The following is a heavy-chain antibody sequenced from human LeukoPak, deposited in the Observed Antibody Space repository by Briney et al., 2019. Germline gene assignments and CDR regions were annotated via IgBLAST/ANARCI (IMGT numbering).Heavy chain of an antibody. V-gene: IGHV3-74*01. Sequence: SGGSLRLSCAASGFTFTSYWIHWVRQVPGKGLEWVSRIDGDGSSRSYADSVQGRFTISRDNGKKTVFLQMNSLSAEDTAVYYCARILEGNYYFGLDVWGQGTTVIVSS. CDR1: GFTFTSYW. J-gene: IGHJ6*02. CDR2: IDGDGSSR. CDR3: ARILEGNYYFGLDV. D-gene: IGHD3-10*01.